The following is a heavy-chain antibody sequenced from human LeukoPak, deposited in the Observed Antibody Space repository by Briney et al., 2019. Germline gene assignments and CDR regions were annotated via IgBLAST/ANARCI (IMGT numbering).Heavy chain of an antibody. CDR2: TIPILGIA. D-gene: IGHD2-15*01. V-gene: IGHV1-69*04. J-gene: IGHJ4*02. CDR3: ARGLGYCSDGSCYSLNY. CDR1: GGTFSSCA. Sequence: SVKVSCKASGGTFSSCAISWVRQAPGQGLEWVGRTIPILGIANYAQKFQGRVTITADKSTSTAYMELSSLRAEDTAVYYCARGLGYCSDGSCYSLNYWGQGTLVTVSS.